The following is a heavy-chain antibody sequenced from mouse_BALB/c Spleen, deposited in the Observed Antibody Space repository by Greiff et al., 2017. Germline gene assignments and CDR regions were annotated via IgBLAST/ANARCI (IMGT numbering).Heavy chain of an antibody. J-gene: IGHJ2*01. CDR3: ANYYGSRRYFDY. CDR2: ISYDGSN. Sequence: EVQLQESGPGLVKPSQSLSLTCSVTGYSITSGYYWNWIRQFPGNKLEWMGYISYDGSNNYNPSLKNRISITRDTSKNQFFLKLNSVTTEDTATYHCANYYGSRRYFDYWGQGTTLTVSS. D-gene: IGHD1-1*01. V-gene: IGHV3-6*02. CDR1: GYSITSGYY.